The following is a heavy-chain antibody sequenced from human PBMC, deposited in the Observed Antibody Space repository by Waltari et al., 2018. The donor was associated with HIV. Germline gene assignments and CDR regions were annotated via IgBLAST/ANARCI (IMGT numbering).Heavy chain of an antibody. CDR3: ARLVFPAHYDS. J-gene: IGHJ4*02. D-gene: IGHD2-8*01. CDR1: AYSFPNFA. Sequence: QVQLMQSAADVKKPGASVKVPCKASAYSFPNFAIHWVRQAPGQSFEWMGWINSANGDTRYSPAFQGRITITRDTYATTAYMDLSRLTSQDTAVYFCARLVFPAHYDSWGQGSLVTVSS. V-gene: IGHV1-3*01. CDR2: INSANGDT.